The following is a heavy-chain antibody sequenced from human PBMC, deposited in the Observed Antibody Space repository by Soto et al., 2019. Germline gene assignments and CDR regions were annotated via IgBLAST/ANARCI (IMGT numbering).Heavy chain of an antibody. V-gene: IGHV1-69*13. Sequence: ASVKVSCKASGGTFSSYAISWVRQAPGQGLEWMGGIIPIFGTANYAQKFQGRVTITADESTSTAYMELSSLRSEDTAVYYCVRSITMVRGVINGYYYYGMDVWGQGTTVTVSS. CDR3: VRSITMVRGVINGYYYYGMDV. D-gene: IGHD3-10*01. CDR2: IIPIFGTA. J-gene: IGHJ6*02. CDR1: GGTFSSYA.